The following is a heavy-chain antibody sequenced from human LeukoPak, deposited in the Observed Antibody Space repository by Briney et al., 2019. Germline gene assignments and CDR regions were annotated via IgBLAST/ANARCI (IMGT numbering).Heavy chain of an antibody. J-gene: IGHJ4*02. CDR3: ARGRSSSLDY. V-gene: IGHV3-33*03. Sequence: RGSPRLSCAASGFTFRSHGMHWVCQAPGKGLEWVALIWFDGSNNYYADSVKGRFTISRDNSKNTLYLQMNSLRAEDTAVYYCARGRSSSLDYWGQGTLVTVSS. D-gene: IGHD2-2*01. CDR2: IWFDGSNN. CDR1: GFTFRSHG.